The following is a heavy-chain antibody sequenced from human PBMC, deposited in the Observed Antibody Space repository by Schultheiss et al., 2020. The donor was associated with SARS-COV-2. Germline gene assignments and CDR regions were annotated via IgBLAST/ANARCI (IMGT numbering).Heavy chain of an antibody. D-gene: IGHD4-17*01. V-gene: IGHV4-59*08. CDR2: IYYSGST. Sequence: SETLSLTCTVSGGSISSYYWSWFRQPPGKGLEWIGYIYYSGSTNYNPSLKSRVTISVDTSKNQFSLKLSSVTAADTAVYYCARQTVTTPFDYWGQGTLVTVSS. CDR1: GGSISSYY. CDR3: ARQTVTTPFDY. J-gene: IGHJ4*02.